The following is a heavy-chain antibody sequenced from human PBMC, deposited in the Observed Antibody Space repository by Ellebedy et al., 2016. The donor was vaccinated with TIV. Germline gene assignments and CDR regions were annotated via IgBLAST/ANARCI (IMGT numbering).Heavy chain of an antibody. CDR2: IYYSGST. CDR3: ARDLRDMVRGVNDAFDI. J-gene: IGHJ3*02. CDR1: GGSISSGGYY. D-gene: IGHD3-10*01. V-gene: IGHV4-61*08. Sequence: MPSETLSLTCTVSGGSISSGGYYWSWIRQPPGKGLEWIGYIYYSGSTNYNPSLKSRVTISVDTSKNQFSLKLSSVTAADTAVYYCARDLRDMVRGVNDAFDIWGQGTMVTVSS.